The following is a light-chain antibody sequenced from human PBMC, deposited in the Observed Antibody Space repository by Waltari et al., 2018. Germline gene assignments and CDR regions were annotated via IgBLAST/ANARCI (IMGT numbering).Light chain of an antibody. Sequence: EIVMTQSPATLSVSPGERATLSCRASQSFSSNLAWYQQKPGQAPRLLIYGTSTRATGIPARFRGSGSGTEFTLTISSLQSEDFAVYYCQQYNDWPLTFGGGTKVEIK. CDR1: QSFSSN. V-gene: IGKV3-15*01. CDR3: QQYNDWPLT. CDR2: GTS. J-gene: IGKJ4*01.